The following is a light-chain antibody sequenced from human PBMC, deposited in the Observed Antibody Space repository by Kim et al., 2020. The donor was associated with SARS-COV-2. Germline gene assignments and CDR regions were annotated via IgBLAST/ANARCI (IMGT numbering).Light chain of an antibody. CDR3: QQYDNTLLT. J-gene: IGKJ4*01. CDR2: NVS. CDR1: PSVSRDS. Sequence: SPGERATLSCSASPSVSRDSLAWYQQKPGQAPSLLMYNVSSRATGVPDRFSGSGSGTDFTLTINRLAPEDSAVYFCQQYDNTLLTFGGGTTVDIK. V-gene: IGKV3-20*01.